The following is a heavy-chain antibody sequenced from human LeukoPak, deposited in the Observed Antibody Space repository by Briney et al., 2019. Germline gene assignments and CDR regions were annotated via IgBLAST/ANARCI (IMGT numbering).Heavy chain of an antibody. D-gene: IGHD2-2*01. CDR2: IYSSERT. CDR3: ARDSSAKFDY. Sequence: SETLSLTCTVSGDSITGYYWIWVRQPPGKGLGWIGHIYSSERTDYNPSLKSRVSISVDTSKNHFSLKLNSVTAADTAVYYCARDSSAKFDYWGQGILVTVSS. CDR1: GDSITGYY. J-gene: IGHJ4*02. V-gene: IGHV4-59*01.